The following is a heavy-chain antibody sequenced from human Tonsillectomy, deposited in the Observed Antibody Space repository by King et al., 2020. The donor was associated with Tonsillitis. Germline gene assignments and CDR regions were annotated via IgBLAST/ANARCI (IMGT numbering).Heavy chain of an antibody. J-gene: IGHJ5*02. CDR1: GFTFSNYA. V-gene: IGHV3-23*04. CDR2: ISGSGGGT. D-gene: IGHD5-18*01. CDR3: AKDRIQLWFPYGSGGFDP. Sequence: VQLVESGGGLVQPGGSLRLSCAASGFTFSNYAISWVRQAPGKGLEWVSGISGSGGGTNYADSVKGRFTISRDNSKNTLYLQMNSLRAEDTAVYYCAKDRIQLWFPYGSGGFDPWGQGTLVTVSS.